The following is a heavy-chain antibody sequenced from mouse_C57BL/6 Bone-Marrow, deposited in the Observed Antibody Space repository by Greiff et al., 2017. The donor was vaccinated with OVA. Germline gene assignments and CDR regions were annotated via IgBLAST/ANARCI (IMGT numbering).Heavy chain of an antibody. CDR3: AREGADYYGSSGDYYAMDY. D-gene: IGHD1-1*01. CDR2: IYPGSGST. V-gene: IGHV1-55*01. CDR1: GYTFTSYW. Sequence: VKPGASVKMSCKASGYTFTSYWITWVKQRPGQGLEWIGDIYPGSGSTNYNEKFKSKATLTVDTSSSTAYMQLSSLTSEDSAVYYCAREGADYYGSSGDYYAMDYWGQGTSVTVSS. J-gene: IGHJ4*01.